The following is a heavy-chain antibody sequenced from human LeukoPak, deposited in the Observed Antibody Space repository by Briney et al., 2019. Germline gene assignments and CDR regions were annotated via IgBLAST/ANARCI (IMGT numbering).Heavy chain of an antibody. CDR2: IKSKTDGGTT. CDR3: TTTLLYTYGDYRIDAFDI. J-gene: IGHJ3*02. Sequence: GGSLRLSCAASGFTFSNAWMSWVRQAPGKGLEWVGRIKSKTDGGTTDYAAPVKGRFTISRDDSKNTLYLQMNSLKTEDTAVYYCTTTLLYTYGDYRIDAFDIWGQGTMVTVSS. CDR1: GFTFSNAW. V-gene: IGHV3-15*01. D-gene: IGHD4-17*01.